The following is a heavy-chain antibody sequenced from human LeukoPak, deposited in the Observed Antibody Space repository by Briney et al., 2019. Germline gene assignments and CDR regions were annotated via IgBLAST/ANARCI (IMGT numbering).Heavy chain of an antibody. Sequence: GGSLTLSCAPSGFTFSSYSMNWLRQAPGKGLEWVSSISSSSSYIYYADSVKGRFTISRDNAKNSLYLQMNSLRAEDTAVYYCARNDILTGYSDYWGQGTLVTVSS. CDR3: ARNDILTGYSDY. J-gene: IGHJ4*02. CDR1: GFTFSSYS. V-gene: IGHV3-21*01. D-gene: IGHD3-9*01. CDR2: ISSSSSYI.